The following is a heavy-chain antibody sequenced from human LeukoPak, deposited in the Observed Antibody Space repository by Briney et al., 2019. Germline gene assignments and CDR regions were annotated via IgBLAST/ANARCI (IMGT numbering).Heavy chain of an antibody. CDR3: AKDHVRTGIVVVPAAVGFFDY. J-gene: IGHJ4*02. V-gene: IGHV3-23*01. CDR1: GFTFSSYA. Sequence: GGSLRLSCAASGFTFSSYAMSWVRQAPGKGLEWVSAISGSGGSTYYADSVKGRFTISRDNSKNTLYLQMNSLRAEDTAVYYCAKDHVRTGIVVVPAAVGFFDYWGQGTLVTVSS. D-gene: IGHD2-2*01. CDR2: ISGSGGST.